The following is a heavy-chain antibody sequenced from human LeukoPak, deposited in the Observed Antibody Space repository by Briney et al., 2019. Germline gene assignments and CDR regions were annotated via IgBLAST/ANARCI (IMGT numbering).Heavy chain of an antibody. J-gene: IGHJ4*02. CDR1: GFTVSSNY. CDR3: ARDMTTVTKGDY. D-gene: IGHD4-17*01. CDR2: IYSGGST. Sequence: PGGSLRLSCAVSGFTVSSNYMSWVRQAPGKGLEWVSVIYSGGSTYYADSVKGRFIISRDNSKNTLYLQLNSLRAEDTAVYYCARDMTTVTKGDYWGQGTLVIVSS. V-gene: IGHV3-66*01.